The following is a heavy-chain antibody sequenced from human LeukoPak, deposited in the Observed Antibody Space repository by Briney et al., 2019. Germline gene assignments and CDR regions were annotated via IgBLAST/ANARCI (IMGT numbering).Heavy chain of an antibody. CDR1: GFIFTSYG. CDR2: ISAYNGNT. J-gene: IGHJ4*02. V-gene: IGHV1-18*01. CDR3: ARDGAVAGEFDY. D-gene: IGHD6-19*01. Sequence: ASVKVSCKASGFIFTSYGIPWVRQAPGQGLEWMGWISAYNGNTNYAQEFQGRVTMTIDTSTSTAYMELRSLRSDDTAIYYCARDGAVAGEFDYWGQGTLVTVSS.